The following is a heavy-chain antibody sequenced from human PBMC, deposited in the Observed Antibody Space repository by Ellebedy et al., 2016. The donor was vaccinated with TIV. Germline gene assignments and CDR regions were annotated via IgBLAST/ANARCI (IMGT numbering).Heavy chain of an antibody. V-gene: IGHV4-59*01. CDR3: ARAHGGAVEG. D-gene: IGHD6-19*01. J-gene: IGHJ4*02. Sequence: MPSETLSLTCTVTGGSITSSFWTWIRQPPGKGLEWIGYVFHTGGTNYNPSLKSRVTISLDTSKNQFSLKPSSVTAADTAVYYCARAHGGAVEGWGQGTLVTVSS. CDR1: GGSITSSF. CDR2: VFHTGGT.